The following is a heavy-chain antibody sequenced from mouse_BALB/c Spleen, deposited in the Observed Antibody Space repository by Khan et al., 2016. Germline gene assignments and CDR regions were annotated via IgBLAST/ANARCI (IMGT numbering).Heavy chain of an antibody. Sequence: LKESGPSLVKPSQSLSLTCTVTGYSITSDYAWNWIRQFPGNKLEWMGYISYSGSTSYNPSLKSRISITRDTSKNQFFLQLNSVTTEDRATYYCARPVYSAWFAYWGQGTLVTVSA. V-gene: IGHV3-2*02. CDR2: ISYSGST. J-gene: IGHJ3*01. CDR1: GYSITSDYA. CDR3: ARPVYSAWFAY. D-gene: IGHD1-1*01.